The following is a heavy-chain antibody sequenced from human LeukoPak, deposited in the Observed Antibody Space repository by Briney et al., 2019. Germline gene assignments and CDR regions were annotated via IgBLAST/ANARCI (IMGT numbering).Heavy chain of an antibody. CDR1: GFTFSSYA. CDR3: AKDQALRYFDWLLFSAFDY. J-gene: IGHJ4*02. Sequence: GGSLRLSCAASGFTFSSYAVSWVRQAPGKGLEWVSGISGSGGSTYYADSVKGRFTISRDNSKNTLYLQMNSLRAEDTAVYYCAKDQALRYFDWLLFSAFDYWGQGTLVTVSS. V-gene: IGHV3-23*01. D-gene: IGHD3-9*01. CDR2: ISGSGGST.